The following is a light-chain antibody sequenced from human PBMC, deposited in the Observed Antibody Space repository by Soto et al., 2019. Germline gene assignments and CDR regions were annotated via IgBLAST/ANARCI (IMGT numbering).Light chain of an antibody. Sequence: DIQMTQSPSTLSASVGDAVTITCRASQSISSWLAWYQQRQGKAPKLLIYDASSLESGVPSRFRGSGSGTEFTLTISRLQPDDFATYYCQQYKSYARTFGQGTKVDIK. CDR1: QSISSW. V-gene: IGKV1-5*01. J-gene: IGKJ1*01. CDR2: DAS. CDR3: QQYKSYART.